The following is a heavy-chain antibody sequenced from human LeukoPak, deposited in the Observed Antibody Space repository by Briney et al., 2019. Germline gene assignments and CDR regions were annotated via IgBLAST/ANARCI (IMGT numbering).Heavy chain of an antibody. J-gene: IGHJ4*02. CDR1: GYTFTGYY. CDR2: INPNSGGT. Sequence: ASVKVSCKASGYTFTGYYMHWVRQAPGQGLEWMGWINPNSGGTNYAQKLQDWVTMTRDTSISTAYMELSRLRSDDTAVYYCARDGNSGYDLDYWGQGTLVTVSS. V-gene: IGHV1-2*04. D-gene: IGHD5-12*01. CDR3: ARDGNSGYDLDY.